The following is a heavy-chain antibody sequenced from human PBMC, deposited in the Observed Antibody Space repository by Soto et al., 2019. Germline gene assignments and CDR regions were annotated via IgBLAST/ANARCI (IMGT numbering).Heavy chain of an antibody. J-gene: IGHJ4*02. CDR3: ARGTMVRGTLDPGISGPLDY. CDR2: LGAGGDT. CDR1: EFTVSSYD. V-gene: IGHV3-13*01. Sequence: ESGGGLVQPGGSLRLACAASEFTVSSYDMHWVRHVTGKGLEWVSTLGAGGDTYFPDSVKGRFTISRDHAKNSLYLQMNNLGAGDTAVYYCARGTMVRGTLDPGISGPLDYWGQGTLVAVSS. D-gene: IGHD3-10*01.